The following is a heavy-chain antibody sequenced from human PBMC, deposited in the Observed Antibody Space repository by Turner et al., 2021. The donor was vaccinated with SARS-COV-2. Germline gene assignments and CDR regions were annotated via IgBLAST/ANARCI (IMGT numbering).Heavy chain of an antibody. J-gene: IGHJ4*02. CDR2: ISYDGSNQ. CDR1: GFTFSSYG. D-gene: IGHD3-3*01. V-gene: IGHV3-30*18. CDR3: AKDDNYDFWTGYYMD. Sequence: HVQLVGSGEGWVQPGRFLILSCAASGFTFSSYGMHWVRQAPGKGLEWVAVISYDGSNQYYADTVKGRFTIARDNSKNTLYLQMNSLRAEDTAVYYCAKDDNYDFWTGYYMDWGQGTLVTVSS.